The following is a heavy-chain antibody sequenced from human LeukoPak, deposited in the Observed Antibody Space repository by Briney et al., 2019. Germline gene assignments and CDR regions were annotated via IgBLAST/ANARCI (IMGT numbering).Heavy chain of an antibody. CDR2: ISSSSSHI. CDR3: ARHRSSDFDY. CDR1: GFTFSSYS. V-gene: IGHV3-21*01. J-gene: IGHJ4*02. D-gene: IGHD1-26*01. Sequence: GGSLRLSCAASGFTFSSYSMNWVRQAPGKGLEWVSSISSSSSHIYYADSVKGRFTISRDNAKNSLYLQMNSLRVEDTAVYYCARHRSSDFDYWGQGTLVAVSS.